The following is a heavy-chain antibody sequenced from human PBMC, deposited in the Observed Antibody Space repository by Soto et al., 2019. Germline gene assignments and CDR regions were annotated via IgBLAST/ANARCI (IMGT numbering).Heavy chain of an antibody. D-gene: IGHD5-12*01. CDR3: AQDRTAILAEVSWLES. Sequence: QVLLVESGGGVVQPGGSLTLSCVGSGFTFNSHGMHWVRQAPGKGLEWWAVISYDGINKYYEESVKGRFTISRDNSRNTVYLQLNSLRAEDTALYYCAQDRTAILAEVSWLESWGQGTLVTVSA. J-gene: IGHJ5*02. CDR1: GFTFNSHG. V-gene: IGHV3-30*18. CDR2: ISYDGINK.